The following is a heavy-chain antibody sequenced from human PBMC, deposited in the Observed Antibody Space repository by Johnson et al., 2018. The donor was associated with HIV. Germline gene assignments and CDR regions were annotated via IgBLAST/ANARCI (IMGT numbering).Heavy chain of an antibody. J-gene: IGHJ3*02. Sequence: QVQLVESGGGVVQPGRSLRLSCAASGFTFSSYAMHWVRQAPGKGLEWVAVISYDGSNKYYTNSVKGRFTISRDNSRNTIYLQMNILRPEDTAVYYCASGVTARAPVFMWGQGTMVTVSS. CDR3: ASGVTARAPVFM. CDR2: ISYDGSNK. CDR1: GFTFSSYA. V-gene: IGHV3-30*04. D-gene: IGHD6-6*01.